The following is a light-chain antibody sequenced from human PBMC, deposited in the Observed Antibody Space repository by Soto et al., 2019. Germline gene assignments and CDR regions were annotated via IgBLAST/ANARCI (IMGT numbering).Light chain of an antibody. V-gene: IGKV2-28*01. J-gene: IGKJ4*01. CDR3: MQARQAPPT. CDR2: MGS. CDR1: QSLLRSDGYSS. Sequence: DIVMTQSPVSLPVTPGEPAFISCRSSQSLLRSDGYSSLDWYRQKPGQSPQLLIHMGSIRAAGVYGRISGSGSGKDFTQKSSRVAAEDVGVYFCMQARQAPPTFGGGTKVEIK.